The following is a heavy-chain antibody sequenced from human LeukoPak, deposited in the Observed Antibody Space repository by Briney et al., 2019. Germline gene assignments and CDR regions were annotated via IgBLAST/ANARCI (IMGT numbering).Heavy chain of an antibody. V-gene: IGHV4-34*01. CDR1: GGSFSGYY. J-gene: IGHJ5*02. D-gene: IGHD3-10*01. CDR2: INHSGST. CDR3: ARQAGLLWFGESNWFDP. Sequence: RPSETLSLTCAVYGGSFSGYYWSWIRQPPGKGLEWIGEINHSGSTNYNPSLKSRVTISVDTSKNQFSLKLSSVTAADTAVYYCARQAGLLWFGESNWFDPWGQGTLVTVSS.